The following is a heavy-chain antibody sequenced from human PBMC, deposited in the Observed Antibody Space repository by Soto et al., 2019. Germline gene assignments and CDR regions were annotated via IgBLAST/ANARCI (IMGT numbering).Heavy chain of an antibody. D-gene: IGHD3-22*01. V-gene: IGHV1-69*01. CDR2: IIPIFDIT. CDR1: GGTFRSYS. J-gene: IGHJ6*02. Sequence: QVQLVQSGAEVKKPGSSVKVSCKASGGTFRSYSISWVRQAPGQGLEWMGGIIPIFDITNYAQKCQGRVTITADESTSTAYMELSSLGSDDTAVYYCARLDEVGYSSNHHDYYALDVWGQGTTVTV. CDR3: ARLDEVGYSSNHHDYYALDV.